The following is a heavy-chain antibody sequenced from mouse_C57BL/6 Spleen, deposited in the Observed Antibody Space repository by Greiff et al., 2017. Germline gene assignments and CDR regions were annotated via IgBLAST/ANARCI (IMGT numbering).Heavy chain of an antibody. D-gene: IGHD1-1*01. CDR2: IDPSDSYT. CDR1: GYTFTSYW. CDR3: ARRYGSSVYAMDY. V-gene: IGHV1-69*01. J-gene: IGHJ4*01. Sequence: VKLQQPGAELVMPGASVKLSCKASGYTFTSYWMHWVKQRPGQGLEWIGEIDPSDSYTNYNQKFKGKSTLTVDKSSSTAYMQLSRLTSEDYAVYYCARRYGSSVYAMDYWGQGTSVTVSS.